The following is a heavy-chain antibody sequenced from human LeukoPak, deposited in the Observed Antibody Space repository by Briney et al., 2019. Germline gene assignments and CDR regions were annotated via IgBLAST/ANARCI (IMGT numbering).Heavy chain of an antibody. CDR2: ISGSGGST. J-gene: IGHJ4*02. CDR1: GFTFSSYA. CDR3: ARRKGSGSYGGYDDY. Sequence: PGGSLRLSCAASGFTFSSYAMSWVRQAPGKGLEWVSAISGSGGSTYYADSVKGRFTISRDNSKNTLYLQMNSLRAEDTAVYYCARRKGSGSYGGYDDYWGQGTLVTVSS. D-gene: IGHD3-10*01. V-gene: IGHV3-23*01.